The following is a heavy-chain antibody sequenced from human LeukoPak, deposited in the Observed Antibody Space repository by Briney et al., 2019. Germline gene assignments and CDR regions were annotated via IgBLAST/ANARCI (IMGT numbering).Heavy chain of an antibody. Sequence: GGSLRLSCAASGFSFSTYEMNWVRQAPGKGLEWISYISSDGSDIYYADSVRGRFTISRDNSKSSLYLHMNTLSAEDTAVYYCASGFGLGDCYWGQGTQVSVSS. D-gene: IGHD3-10*01. V-gene: IGHV3-48*03. CDR2: ISSDGSDI. CDR3: ASGFGLGDCY. CDR1: GFSFSTYE. J-gene: IGHJ4*02.